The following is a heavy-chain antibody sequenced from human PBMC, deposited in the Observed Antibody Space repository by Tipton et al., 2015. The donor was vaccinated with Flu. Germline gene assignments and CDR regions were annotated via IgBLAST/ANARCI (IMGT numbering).Heavy chain of an antibody. J-gene: IGHJ4*02. CDR3: ARDLKWSSAYYNPFGY. V-gene: IGHV4-31*11. Sequence: TLSLTCAVSGFSISSGYYWGWIRQHPGKGLEWIASIYYSGGTYYNPSLESRVTMSVDTSKNQFSVSLTSVTAADTAVYYCARDLKWSSAYYNPFGYWGQGTLVTVSS. D-gene: IGHD3-22*01. CDR1: GFSISSGYY. CDR2: IYYSGGT.